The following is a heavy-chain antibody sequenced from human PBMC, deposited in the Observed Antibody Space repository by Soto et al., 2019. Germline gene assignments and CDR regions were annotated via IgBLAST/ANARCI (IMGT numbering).Heavy chain of an antibody. CDR1: GFTFSSYG. V-gene: IGHV3-33*08. Sequence: SGGSLRLSCAASGFTFSSYGMHWVRQAPGKGLEWVAVIWYDGSNKYYADSVKGRFTISRDNSNNTLYLQMNSLRAEDTAVYYCARGQFDDSSGGFDYWGQGTLVTVSS. CDR3: ARGQFDDSSGGFDY. CDR2: IWYDGSNK. D-gene: IGHD3-22*01. J-gene: IGHJ4*02.